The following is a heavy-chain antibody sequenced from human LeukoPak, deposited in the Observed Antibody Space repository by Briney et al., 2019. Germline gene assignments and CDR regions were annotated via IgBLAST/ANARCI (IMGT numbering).Heavy chain of an antibody. CDR1: GLTFSSHA. CDR2: TSGSGGTT. J-gene: IGHJ2*01. V-gene: IGHV3-23*01. CDR3: AKDHYMN. D-gene: IGHD2-2*02. Sequence: GGSLRLSCVASGLTFSSHAMTWVRQTPGKGLEWVSVTSGSGGTTYYADSVKGRFTISRDNSKNTLYLQMNSLRADDTAVYYCAKDHYMNWGRGTLVTVSS.